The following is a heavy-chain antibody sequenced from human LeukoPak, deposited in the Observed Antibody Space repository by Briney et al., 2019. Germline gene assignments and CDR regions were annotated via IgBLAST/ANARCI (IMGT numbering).Heavy chain of an antibody. CDR1: GFTFSRYG. CDR3: ARDFGFSPSSGYSFDY. V-gene: IGHV3-33*08. J-gene: IGHJ4*02. CDR2: IWYDGSNR. D-gene: IGHD3-22*01. Sequence: GGSLRLSCAASGFTFSRYGVHWARQAPGKGLAWVGVIWYDGSNRQYADSVKGRFTISRDNSKNTLYLQMNSLRAEDTAVYYCARDFGFSPSSGYSFDYWGQGTLVTVSS.